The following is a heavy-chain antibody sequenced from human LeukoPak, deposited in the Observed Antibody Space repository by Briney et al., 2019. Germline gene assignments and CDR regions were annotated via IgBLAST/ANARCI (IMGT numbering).Heavy chain of an antibody. CDR2: ISYDGSNK. Sequence: GGSLRLSCAASGFTFSSYAMHWVRQAPGKGLEWVAVISYDGSNKYYADSVKGRFTISRDNSKNTLYQQMNSLRAEDTAVYYCARDLYTSELLWFGELDPHYGMDVWGQGTTVTVSS. V-gene: IGHV3-30-3*01. CDR3: ARDLYTSELLWFGELDPHYGMDV. D-gene: IGHD3-10*01. CDR1: GFTFSSYA. J-gene: IGHJ6*02.